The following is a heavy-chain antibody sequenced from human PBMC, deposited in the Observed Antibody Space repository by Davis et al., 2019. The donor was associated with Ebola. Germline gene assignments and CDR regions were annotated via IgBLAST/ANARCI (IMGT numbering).Heavy chain of an antibody. J-gene: IGHJ6*02. Sequence: SETLSLTCTVSGGSISSSSYYWGWIRQPPGKGLEWIGSIYYSGSTYYNPSLKSRVTISVDTSKNQFSLKLNSVTAADTAVYYCARGYDFWSGYYSWYVWGQGTTVTVSS. D-gene: IGHD3-3*01. CDR2: IYYSGST. V-gene: IGHV4-39*01. CDR1: GGSISSSSYY. CDR3: ARGYDFWSGYYSWYV.